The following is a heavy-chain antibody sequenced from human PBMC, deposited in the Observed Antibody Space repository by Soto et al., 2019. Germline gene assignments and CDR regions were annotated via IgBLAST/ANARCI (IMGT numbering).Heavy chain of an antibody. CDR3: AKDFGSGYDYDAFDI. CDR2: ISNDGSSQ. CDR1: GFTLSSYE. Sequence: GGSLRLSCAASGFTLSSYEMHWVRQAPGKGPEWVAVISNDGSSQYYADSVKGRFTISRDNSKNTLYLQMNSLRAEDTAVYYCAKDFGSGYDYDAFDIWGQGTMVTVSS. D-gene: IGHD5-12*01. V-gene: IGHV3-30*18. J-gene: IGHJ3*02.